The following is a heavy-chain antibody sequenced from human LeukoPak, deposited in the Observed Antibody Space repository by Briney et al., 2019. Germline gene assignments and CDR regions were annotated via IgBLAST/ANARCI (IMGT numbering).Heavy chain of an antibody. CDR2: IYYSGST. V-gene: IGHV4-59*12. Sequence: PSETLSLTCTVSGGSISSYYWSWIRQPPGKGLEWIGYIYYSGSTNYNPSLKSRVTISVDTSKNQFSLKLSSVTAADTAVYYCARDMTYYYDSSGYYYPFDYWGQGTLVTVSS. CDR1: GGSISSYY. J-gene: IGHJ4*02. D-gene: IGHD3-22*01. CDR3: ARDMTYYYDSSGYYYPFDY.